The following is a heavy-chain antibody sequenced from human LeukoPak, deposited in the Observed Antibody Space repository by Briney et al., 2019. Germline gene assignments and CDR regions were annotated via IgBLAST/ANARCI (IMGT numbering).Heavy chain of an antibody. J-gene: IGHJ6*03. Sequence: SETLSLTCTVSGGSISSGSYYGSWIRPPAGKGLEWFGRIYTSGSTNYNPSHKSRVTISVDTSKNQFSLKLSSVTAADTAVYYCARDPVVVPAAKNYYYYYMDVWGKGTTVTVSS. CDR1: GGSISSGSYY. V-gene: IGHV4-61*02. D-gene: IGHD2-2*01. CDR3: ARDPVVVPAAKNYYYYYMDV. CDR2: IYTSGST.